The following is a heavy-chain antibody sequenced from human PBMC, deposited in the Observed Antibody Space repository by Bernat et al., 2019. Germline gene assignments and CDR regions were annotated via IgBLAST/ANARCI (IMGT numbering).Heavy chain of an antibody. CDR2: ISASGGTT. CDR3: AKVQSRSGTRTYIDY. J-gene: IGHJ4*02. V-gene: IGHV3-23*01. CDR1: GFTFDSYG. D-gene: IGHD1-26*01. Sequence: EVQLLESGGGLVQPGGCLRLSCAASGFTFDSYGMSWVRQAPGKGPEWVSGISASGGTTYYADSVKGRFTVSRDNSKNTVYLQMHSLRAEDTAVYYCAKVQSRSGTRTYIDYWGQGTLVTVSS.